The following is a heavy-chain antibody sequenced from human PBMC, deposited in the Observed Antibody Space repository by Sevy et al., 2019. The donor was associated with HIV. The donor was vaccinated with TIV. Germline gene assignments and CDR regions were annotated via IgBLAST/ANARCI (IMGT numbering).Heavy chain of an antibody. D-gene: IGHD2-2*01. V-gene: IGHV3-15*01. CDR1: EFIFTNAW. J-gene: IGHJ4*02. CDR2: IKSKTNGGTT. CDR3: TTDLEYQLERYYFNY. Sequence: GGSLRLSCAASEFIFTNAWMSWVRQAPGKGLEWVGRIKSKTNGGTTDYAAPVEGRFTISRDDSKTTLYLQMNSLKTEDTAVYYCTTDLEYQLERYYFNYWGQGTLVTVSS.